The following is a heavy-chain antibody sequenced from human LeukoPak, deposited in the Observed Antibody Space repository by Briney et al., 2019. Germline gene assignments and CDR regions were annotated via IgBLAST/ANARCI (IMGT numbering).Heavy chain of an antibody. J-gene: IGHJ3*02. CDR2: IYHSGSS. V-gene: IGHV4-59*01. CDR3: ARLSPYYRGAFDI. Sequence: SETLSLTCTVSGVSMSSYFWSWIRQPPGKGLEWIGYIYHSGSSHYNPSLKSRVTISVDTSKNQFSLKLSSVTAADTAVYYCARLSPYYRGAFDIWGQGTMVTVSS. CDR1: GVSMSSYF. D-gene: IGHD3-22*01.